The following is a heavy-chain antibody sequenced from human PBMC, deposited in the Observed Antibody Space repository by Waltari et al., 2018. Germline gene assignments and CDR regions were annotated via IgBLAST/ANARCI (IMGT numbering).Heavy chain of an antibody. CDR3: AKHSAAGWFDP. J-gene: IGHJ5*02. CDR2: ITGAGGRT. Sequence: EVQLLESGGGLVQPGGSLRLSCLVSGVTFSSHAMSWGRQAPGKGLEWVSTITGAGGRTYYADSVKGRFTISRDNSKNTLYLQMNSLRAEDTALYSCAKHSAAGWFDPWGQGTLVTVSS. V-gene: IGHV3-23*01. CDR1: GVTFSSHA. D-gene: IGHD2-15*01.